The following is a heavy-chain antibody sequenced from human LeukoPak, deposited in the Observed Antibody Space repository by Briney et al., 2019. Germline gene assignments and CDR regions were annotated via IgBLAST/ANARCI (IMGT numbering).Heavy chain of an antibody. J-gene: IGHJ6*03. CDR2: IYYSGST. CDR3: ARDGGYSYGYGYYYYYMDV. V-gene: IGHV4-59*01. D-gene: IGHD5-18*01. CDR1: GGSISSYY. Sequence: PSETLSLTCTVSGGSISSYYWSWIRQPPGKGLEWIGYIYYSGSTNYNPSLKSRVTISVDTSKNQFSLKLSSVTAADTAVYYCARDGGYSYGYGYYYYYMDVWGKGTTVTISS.